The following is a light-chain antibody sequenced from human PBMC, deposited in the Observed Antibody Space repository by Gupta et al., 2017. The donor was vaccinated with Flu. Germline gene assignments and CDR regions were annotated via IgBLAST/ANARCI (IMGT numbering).Light chain of an antibody. V-gene: IGLV3-21*03. Sequence: SFVLTQSPSVSVAPGKTATIPCGGGNIGDRNVHWYQQKPGQAPVLVVYDDTVRPSGISERFSGSNSADTATLTISRVEAGDEADYYCQVWDIATSHYIFGPGTEVTVL. J-gene: IGLJ1*01. CDR1: NIGDRN. CDR3: QVWDIATSHYI. CDR2: DDT.